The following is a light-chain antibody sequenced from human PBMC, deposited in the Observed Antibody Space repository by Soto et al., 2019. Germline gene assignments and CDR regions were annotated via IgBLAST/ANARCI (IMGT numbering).Light chain of an antibody. V-gene: IGKV1-39*01. CDR2: AAS. CDR1: ESISNY. CDR3: QRTYSRPT. Sequence: DIQMTQSPSSLSASVGERVTITCRASESISNYLNWYQQKPGKAPKLLIYAASSLQSGVPSRFSGSGSGTDFTLTISSLQPEDFATYYCQRTYSRPTFGQGTKVDIK. J-gene: IGKJ1*01.